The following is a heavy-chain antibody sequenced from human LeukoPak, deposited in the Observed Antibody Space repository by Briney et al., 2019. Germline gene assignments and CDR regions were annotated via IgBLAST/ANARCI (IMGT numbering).Heavy chain of an antibody. CDR1: GDSVSSNSAA. J-gene: IGHJ4*02. Sequence: SQTLSLTCAISGDSVSSNSAAWDWIRQSPSRGLEWLGRTYYRSKWYNEYAVFVTSRITLNPDTSKNHFSLQLNSVTPEDTAVYSCARDRGGGDSGSPIDYWGQGTLVTVSS. CDR3: ARDRGGGDSGSPIDY. CDR2: TYYRSKWYN. D-gene: IGHD1-26*01. V-gene: IGHV6-1*01.